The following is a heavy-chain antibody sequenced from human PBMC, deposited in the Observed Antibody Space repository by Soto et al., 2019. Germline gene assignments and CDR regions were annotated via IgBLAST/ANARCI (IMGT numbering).Heavy chain of an antibody. CDR3: ARERTYYYDSSAYADY. Sequence: EVQLVESGGGLVQPGGSLRLSCAASGFTFSSYWMSWVRQAPGKGLEWVANIKQDGSEKYYVDSVKGRFTISRDNAKNSLYLQMNSLRAEDTAVYYCARERTYYYDSSAYADYWGQGTLVTVSS. J-gene: IGHJ4*02. CDR1: GFTFSSYW. V-gene: IGHV3-7*03. D-gene: IGHD3-22*01. CDR2: IKQDGSEK.